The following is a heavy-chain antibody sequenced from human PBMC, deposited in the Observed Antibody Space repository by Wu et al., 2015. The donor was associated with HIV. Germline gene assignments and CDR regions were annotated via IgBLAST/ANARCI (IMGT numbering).Heavy chain of an antibody. V-gene: IGHV1-69*13. CDR3: AGGGGRTSMDPFDF. J-gene: IGHJ4*02. D-gene: IGHD5-18*01. CDR1: GGTFSRSG. CDR2: IIPIFGTA. Sequence: QVQLVQSGTEVKKPGSSVKVSCKASGGTFSRSGFSWVRQVPGQGLEWMGRIIPIFGTANYAQKFQGRVTITADESTSTAYMELSSLRSEDTAVYYCAGGGGRTSMDPFDFWGQGTLVTVSS.